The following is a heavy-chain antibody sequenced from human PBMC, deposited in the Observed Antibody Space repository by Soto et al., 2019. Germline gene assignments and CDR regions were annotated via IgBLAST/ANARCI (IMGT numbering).Heavy chain of an antibody. J-gene: IGHJ4*01. Sequence: SETLSLTCTVSGGSISSYYWNWIRQPPGKGLKWIGYIHYSGTTNYNPSLKSRVTISLDTSKNQFSLNLSSVTAADTAIYYCARASDYGSSGYPEFAYCGQGIVVTGS. CDR3: ARASDYGSSGYPEFAY. CDR1: GGSISSYY. CDR2: IHYSGTT. V-gene: IGHV4-59*01. D-gene: IGHD3-22*01.